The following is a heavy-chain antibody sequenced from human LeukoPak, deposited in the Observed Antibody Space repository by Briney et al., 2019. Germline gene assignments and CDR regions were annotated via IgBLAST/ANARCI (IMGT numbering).Heavy chain of an antibody. D-gene: IGHD3-3*01. J-gene: IGHJ4*02. CDR1: GYTFANFD. CDR2: MNLDIGNT. V-gene: IGHV1-8*01. Sequence: GASVKLSCKTSGYTFANFDINWVRQAAGQGLEWMGWMNLDIGNTGYAHKFQGRVTMARNTPMTTAYLELTGLTSGDTAIYYCARGAPVAIFGPGYDEYFEYWGQGTVVIVSS. CDR3: ARGAPVAIFGPGYDEYFEY.